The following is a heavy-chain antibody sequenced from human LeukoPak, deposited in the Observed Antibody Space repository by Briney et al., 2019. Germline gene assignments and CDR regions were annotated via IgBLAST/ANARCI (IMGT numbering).Heavy chain of an antibody. CDR3: ARTAWEPPTPYFVRRRVREAFDI. D-gene: IGHD3-10*01. CDR2: IGTYGGDT. Sequence: ASVKVSCKATSRISWVRQAPGQGLEWMGWIGTYGGDTYYAQKLQGRVTMTTDTSTSTAYMELRSLRSDDTAVYYCARTAWEPPTPYFVRRRVREAFDIWGQGTMVTVSS. J-gene: IGHJ3*02. V-gene: IGHV1-18*01. CDR1: TSR.